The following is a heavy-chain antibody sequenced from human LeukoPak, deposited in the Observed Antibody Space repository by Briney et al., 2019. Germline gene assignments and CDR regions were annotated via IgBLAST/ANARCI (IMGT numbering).Heavy chain of an antibody. CDR2: IYYSGSI. CDR1: AGSLSGTSYY. J-gene: IGHJ4*02. Sequence: SETLSLTSTVSAGSLSGTSYYWGWIRQPPGKGLEWIGSIYYSGSIYYNPSLKSRVTISVDTSKDQFSLRLSSVTAADTAVYYCARHSSMTTVTFDYWGQGTLVIVSS. V-gene: IGHV4-39*01. CDR3: ARHSSMTTVTFDY. D-gene: IGHD4-17*01.